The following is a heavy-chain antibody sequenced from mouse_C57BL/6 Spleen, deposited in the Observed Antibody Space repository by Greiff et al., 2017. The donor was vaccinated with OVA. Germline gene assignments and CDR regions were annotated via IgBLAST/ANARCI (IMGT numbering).Heavy chain of an antibody. D-gene: IGHD4-1*01. Sequence: VQLQQSGAELARPGASVKLSCKASGYTFTSYGISWVKQRTGQGLEWIGEIYPRSGNTYYNEKFKGKATLTADKSSSTAYMELRSLTSEDSAVYVCAREGELGRAWFAYWGQGTLVTVSA. V-gene: IGHV1-81*01. CDR1: GYTFTSYG. CDR2: IYPRSGNT. J-gene: IGHJ3*01. CDR3: AREGELGRAWFAY.